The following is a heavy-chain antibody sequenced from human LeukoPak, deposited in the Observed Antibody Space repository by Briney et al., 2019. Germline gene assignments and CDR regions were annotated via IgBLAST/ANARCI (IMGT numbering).Heavy chain of an antibody. D-gene: IGHD3-9*01. Sequence: SVKVSCKASGGTFSSYAISWVRQAPGQGLEWMGGIIPIFGTANYAQKFQGRVTITADESTSTAYMELSGLRSEDTAVYYCATATRYFDWLLPLDYWGQGTLVTVSS. J-gene: IGHJ4*02. CDR2: IIPIFGTA. V-gene: IGHV1-69*13. CDR3: ATATRYFDWLLPLDY. CDR1: GGTFSSYA.